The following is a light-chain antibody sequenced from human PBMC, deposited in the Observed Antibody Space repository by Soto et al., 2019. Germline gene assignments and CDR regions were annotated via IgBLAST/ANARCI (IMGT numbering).Light chain of an antibody. Sequence: DIQMTQSPAALSASMGDSVTISCRASRTISSGLSWYQQEPGKAPRLMIYAASRLQSGVPSRFTESGSGTDFTLTISGLQPDYFATYYCQQSHSRVTFGQGTRW. CDR3: QQSHSRVT. CDR2: AAS. CDR1: RTISSG. J-gene: IGKJ1*01. V-gene: IGKV1-39*01.